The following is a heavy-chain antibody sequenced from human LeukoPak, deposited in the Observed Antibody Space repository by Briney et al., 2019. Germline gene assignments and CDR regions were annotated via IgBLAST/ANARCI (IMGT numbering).Heavy chain of an antibody. CDR3: ARDRVGVGGNGWEN. J-gene: IGHJ4*02. V-gene: IGHV1-8*01. Sequence: ASVKVSCKASGYTFSSYDINWVRQATGQGLEWMGWMNPNSGNTGYVQKFQGRVIMTRDTSISTAYMELGSLTSEDTAVYFCARDRVGVGGNGWENWGQGTLVTVSS. D-gene: IGHD6-19*01. CDR2: MNPNSGNT. CDR1: GYTFSSYD.